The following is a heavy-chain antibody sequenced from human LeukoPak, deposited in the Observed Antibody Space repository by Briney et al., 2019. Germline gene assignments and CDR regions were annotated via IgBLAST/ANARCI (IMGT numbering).Heavy chain of an antibody. J-gene: IGHJ2*01. D-gene: IGHD3-10*01. CDR2: IRLGGGLT. Sequence: GGSLRLSCSGSGFTFMSYVMAWVRQAPGKGLEWVSSIRLGGGLTHSADPVKGRFIISRDMNTLFLQMNNLRPEDTAMYYCARKITMVRGPLIKGYFDLWGRGTLVSVSS. CDR3: ARKITMVRGPLIKGYFDL. V-gene: IGHV3-23*01. CDR1: GFTFMSYV.